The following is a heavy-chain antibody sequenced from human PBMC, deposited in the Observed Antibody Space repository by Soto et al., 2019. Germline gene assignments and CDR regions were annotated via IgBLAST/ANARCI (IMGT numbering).Heavy chain of an antibody. CDR1: GGSLGGSAG. CDR3: RRSSRYSTDV. J-gene: IGHJ6*02. CDR2: IYSIGST. D-gene: IGHD6-13*01. Sequence: PSETLCLTCSVSGGSLGGSAGWGWIRPPPGKGLEWIGSIYSIGSTYYNPSLKSRVTISVDTSKNQFSLKLSSVTAADTAVYYCRRSSRYSTDVWGQGTTVTVSS. V-gene: IGHV4-39*01.